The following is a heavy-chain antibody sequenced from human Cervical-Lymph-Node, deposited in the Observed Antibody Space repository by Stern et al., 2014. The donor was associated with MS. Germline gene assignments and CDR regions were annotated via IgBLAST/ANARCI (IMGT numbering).Heavy chain of an antibody. CDR3: TRDYYSSSW. Sequence: VQLVESGGGLVQPGGSLRLSCAAFGFTFSASWMSWVRQAQGQGLEWEANIKRDGSEKYYVDSVKGRFTISRDNAKNSLYLQMNSLRAEDTAVYYCTRDYYSSSWWGQGTLVTVSS. CDR2: IKRDGSEK. J-gene: IGHJ4*02. D-gene: IGHD6-13*01. CDR1: GFTFSASW. V-gene: IGHV3-7*01.